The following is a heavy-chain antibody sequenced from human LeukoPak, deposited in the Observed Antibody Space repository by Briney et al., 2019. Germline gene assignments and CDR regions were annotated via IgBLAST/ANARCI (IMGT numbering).Heavy chain of an antibody. CDR3: ARRYIAVAGTSWFDP. J-gene: IGHJ5*02. V-gene: IGHV1-18*04. Sequence: ASVKVSCKASGYTFTSYGISWVRQAPGQGLEWMGWISAYNGNTNHAQKLQGRVTMTTDTSTSTAYMELRSLRSDDTAVYYCARRYIAVAGTSWFDPWGQGTLVTVSS. D-gene: IGHD6-19*01. CDR1: GYTFTSYG. CDR2: ISAYNGNT.